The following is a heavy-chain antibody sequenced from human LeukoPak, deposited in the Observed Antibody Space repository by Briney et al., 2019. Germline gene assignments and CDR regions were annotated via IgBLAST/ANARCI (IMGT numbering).Heavy chain of an antibody. D-gene: IGHD5-24*01. Sequence: GGSLRLSCAASGFTFSSYGMHWVRQAPGKGLEWVAVISYDGSNKYYADSVKGRFTISRDNSKNTLYLQMNSLRAEDTAVYYCAKDAWLQSHRAYYYYGMDVWGQGTTVTVSS. CDR2: ISYDGSNK. CDR1: GFTFSSYG. V-gene: IGHV3-30*18. J-gene: IGHJ6*02. CDR3: AKDAWLQSHRAYYYYGMDV.